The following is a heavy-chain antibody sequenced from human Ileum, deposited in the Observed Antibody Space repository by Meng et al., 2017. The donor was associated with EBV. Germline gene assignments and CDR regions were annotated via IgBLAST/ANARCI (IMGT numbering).Heavy chain of an antibody. CDR3: ARERGGGDRGIQ. CDR1: NGSVSSYGYY. J-gene: IGHJ4*02. Sequence: QLEDSGTRRVQPSETLFLTCSVSNGSVSSYGYYWTLIRQPPGKGLEWSGYMSYTGSTNYKSTLKSRVTRSVDKSKKQFSLKLSSVTAADTAVYYCARERGGGDRGIQWGQGTLVTVSS. D-gene: IGHD2-21*02. V-gene: IGHV4-61*08. CDR2: MSYTGST.